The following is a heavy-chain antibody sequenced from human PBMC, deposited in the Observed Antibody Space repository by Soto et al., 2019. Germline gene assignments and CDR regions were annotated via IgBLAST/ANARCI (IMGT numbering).Heavy chain of an antibody. Sequence: ASVKVSCKASGGTFSSYAISWVRQAPEQGPEWMGEIGPESGATRYAQKFQGRVTMTMDMSITTVYMELSNLSPDDTAVYYCGRGRSGQIVVFYWGQGTPVTVSS. J-gene: IGHJ4*02. CDR1: GGTFSSYA. CDR2: IGPESGAT. V-gene: IGHV1-2*02. CDR3: GRGRSGQIVVFY. D-gene: IGHD5-12*01.